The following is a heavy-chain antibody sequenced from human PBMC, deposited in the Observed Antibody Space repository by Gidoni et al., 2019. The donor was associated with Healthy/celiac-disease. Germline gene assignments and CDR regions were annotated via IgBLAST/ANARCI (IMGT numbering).Heavy chain of an antibody. Sequence: EVQLLESGGGLVQPGGSLRLSCAASGFTFSSYAMSWVRQAPGKGLGWFSAISGRGGSTYYADSVKGRFTISRDNSKNTLYLQMNSLRAEDTAVYYCAKDRYDSSGYYSEFDYWGQGTLVTVSS. J-gene: IGHJ4*02. CDR2: ISGRGGST. CDR3: AKDRYDSSGYYSEFDY. CDR1: GFTFSSYA. D-gene: IGHD3-22*01. V-gene: IGHV3-23*01.